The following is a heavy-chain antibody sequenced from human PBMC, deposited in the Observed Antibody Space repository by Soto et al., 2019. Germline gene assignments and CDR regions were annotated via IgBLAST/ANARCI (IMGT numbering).Heavy chain of an antibody. V-gene: IGHV3-23*01. CDR3: AKVSTYYYDRSGYYSRGAFDY. CDR2: ISGSGGST. Sequence: EVQLLESGGGLVQPGGSLRLSCAASGFTFSSYAMSWVRQAPGKGLEWVSAISGSGGSTYYADSVKGRFTISRDNSKSTLYLQMNSLRAEDTAVYDCAKVSTYYYDRSGYYSRGAFDYWGQGTLGNGSS. D-gene: IGHD3-22*01. CDR1: GFTFSSYA. J-gene: IGHJ4*02.